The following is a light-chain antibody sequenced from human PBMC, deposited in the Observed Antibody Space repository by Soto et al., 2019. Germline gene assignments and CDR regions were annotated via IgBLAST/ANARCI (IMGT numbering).Light chain of an antibody. CDR1: QGIDND. Sequence: DIQMTQSPSSLSASVGDRVTITCRASQGIDNDLYWFQQKPGKAPKSLIYGASKLRSGVPSRFSGSRSGTDFTLTISSLQPEDFAAYYCQQYKSYPITFGQGTRREIK. CDR2: GAS. CDR3: QQYKSYPIT. J-gene: IGKJ5*01. V-gene: IGKV1-16*01.